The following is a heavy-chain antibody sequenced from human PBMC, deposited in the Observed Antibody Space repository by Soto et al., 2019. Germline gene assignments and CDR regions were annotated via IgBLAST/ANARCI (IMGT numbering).Heavy chain of an antibody. D-gene: IGHD1-26*01. V-gene: IGHV4-34*01. J-gene: IGHJ3*02. CDR3: ARTKGLRRHGAMDI. CDR1: NGSFSGYY. Sequence: QVQLHQWGAGLLKPSETLSLTCTIYNGSFSGYYWGWLRQPPGKGLEWIGHINHSGSTTYNPALKRRVTVAVDTSENHFSLRLSSMTTADTAVYYCARTKGLRRHGAMDIWGQGTMVTISS. CDR2: INHSGST.